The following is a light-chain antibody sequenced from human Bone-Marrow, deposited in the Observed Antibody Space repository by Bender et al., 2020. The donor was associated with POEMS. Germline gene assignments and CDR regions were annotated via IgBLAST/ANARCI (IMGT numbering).Light chain of an antibody. CDR1: SSDGGDYNY. CDR2: DVT. J-gene: IGLJ1*01. Sequence: QSALTQRASVSGSPGQALTISCTGTSSDGGDYNYVSWYQQHPGKAPKLMIYDVTNRPSGVPDRFSGSKSDNTASLTVSGLQAEDEAVYYCSSYASNNRGVFGTGTKVTVL. CDR3: SSYASNNRGV. V-gene: IGLV2-8*01.